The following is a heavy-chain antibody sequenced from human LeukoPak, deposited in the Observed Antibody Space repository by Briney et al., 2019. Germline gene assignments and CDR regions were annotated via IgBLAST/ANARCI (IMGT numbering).Heavy chain of an antibody. V-gene: IGHV3-21*01. D-gene: IGHD2-2*01. J-gene: IGHJ4*02. Sequence: GGSLRLSCAASGFTFSSYSMNWVRQAPGKGLEWVSSISSSSTYLYYAASVKGRFTISRDNAKNSLYLQMNSLRAEDTAVYYCARDKVVPAAIGHYWGRGTLVTVSS. CDR2: ISSSSTYL. CDR1: GFTFSSYS. CDR3: ARDKVVPAAIGHY.